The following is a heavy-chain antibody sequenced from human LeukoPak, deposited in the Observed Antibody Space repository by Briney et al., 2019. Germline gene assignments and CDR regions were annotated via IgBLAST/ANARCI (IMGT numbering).Heavy chain of an antibody. CDR3: ASCTFGELFRFDY. D-gene: IGHD3-10*01. V-gene: IGHV1-69*13. Sequence: SVKVSCKASGGTFSSYAISWVRQAPGQGLEWMGGIIPVFGSANYAQKFQGRVTITADESTNTAYMELSSLRSEDTAVYYCASCTFGELFRFDYWGQGTLVTVSS. CDR2: IIPVFGSA. J-gene: IGHJ4*02. CDR1: GGTFSSYA.